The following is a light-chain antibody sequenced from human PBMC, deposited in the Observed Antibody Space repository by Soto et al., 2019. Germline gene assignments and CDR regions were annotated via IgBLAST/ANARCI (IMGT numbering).Light chain of an antibody. V-gene: IGKV1D-12*01. Sequence: DIQMTQSPSSVSASVGDRVTITCRASQGISSWLAWYQQKPGKAPKLLIYAASSLQSGVPSRFSGSGSGTDLTITISSLQPEDCETYYCQQSYSTLWTFGQGTKVDIK. CDR1: QGISSW. CDR3: QQSYSTLWT. J-gene: IGKJ1*01. CDR2: AAS.